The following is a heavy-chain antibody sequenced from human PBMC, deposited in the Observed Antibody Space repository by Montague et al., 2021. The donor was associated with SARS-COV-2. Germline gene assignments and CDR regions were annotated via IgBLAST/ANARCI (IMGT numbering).Heavy chain of an antibody. V-gene: IGHV4-61*01. Sequence: SETLSLTCTVSGGSVSSGLYYWTWIRQPPGKGLEWIGYVYYTGTANHNPSLKSRPTLSVDTSKNQFSLKLSSVTAADTAIYYCARERLDCSGTSCYTNGLDVWGQGTMVTVSS. D-gene: IGHD2-15*01. CDR2: VYYTGTA. J-gene: IGHJ6*02. CDR3: ARERLDCSGTSCYTNGLDV. CDR1: GGSVSSGLYY.